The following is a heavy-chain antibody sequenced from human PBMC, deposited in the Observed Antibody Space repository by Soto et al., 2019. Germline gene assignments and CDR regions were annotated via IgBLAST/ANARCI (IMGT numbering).Heavy chain of an antibody. J-gene: IGHJ4*02. V-gene: IGHV1-8*01. CDR1: GYTFTSYD. CDR2: MTPNSGNT. D-gene: IGHD3-10*01. CDR3: AITHLRFGEHHY. Sequence: QVQLVQSGAEVKKPGAAVKVSGKASGYTFTSYDINWVRQATGQGLEGMGWMTPNSGNTGYAQKFQGRVTMTRNTSISTACMELRSLRSEERAVYYWAITHLRFGEHHYWGQGNLVTVSS.